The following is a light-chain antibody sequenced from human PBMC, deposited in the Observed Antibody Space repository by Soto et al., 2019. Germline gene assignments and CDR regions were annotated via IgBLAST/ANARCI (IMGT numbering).Light chain of an antibody. J-gene: IGLJ2*01. V-gene: IGLV4-69*01. CDR2: LNSDGSH. CDR1: SGHSSYT. Sequence: QSVLTQSPSASASLGASVKLTCTLSSGHSSYTIAWHQLQPEKGPRYLMTLNSDGSHSKGDGIPDRFSGSSSGAERYLSISSLQPEDEADYYSQTWGTGIEVFGGGTKVTVL. CDR3: QTWGTGIEV.